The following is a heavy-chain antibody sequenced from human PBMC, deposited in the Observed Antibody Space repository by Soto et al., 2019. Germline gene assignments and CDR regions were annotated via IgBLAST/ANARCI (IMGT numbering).Heavy chain of an antibody. CDR3: AKYYASGTYSVDY. Sequence: GGSLRLSCAASGFTFSTYYMHWVRQAPGKGLVWVSRINHEGSNTWYADSVKGRFTISRDNAKNILYLQMSSLRAEDTAVYYCAKYYASGTYSVDYWGQGTLVTVSS. V-gene: IGHV3-74*01. CDR2: INHEGSNT. J-gene: IGHJ4*02. CDR1: GFTFSTYY. D-gene: IGHD3-10*01.